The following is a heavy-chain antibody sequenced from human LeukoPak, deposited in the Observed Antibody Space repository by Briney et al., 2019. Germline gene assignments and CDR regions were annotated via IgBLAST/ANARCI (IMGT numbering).Heavy chain of an antibody. CDR3: ARVPDFRMDV. D-gene: IGHD2/OR15-2a*01. Sequence: GGSPRLSCAASGFNFHVFDMTWVRQAPGKGLEWLSTVIASGSYTYYAASVKGRFTISRDNSKNTLHLQMDSLRAEDTAVYYCARVPDFRMDVWGQGTTVTVSS. J-gene: IGHJ6*02. V-gene: IGHV3-23*01. CDR1: GFNFHVFD. CDR2: VIASGSYT.